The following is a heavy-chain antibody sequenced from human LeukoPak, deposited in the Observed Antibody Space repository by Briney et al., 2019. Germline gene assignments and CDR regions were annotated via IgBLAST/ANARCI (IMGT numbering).Heavy chain of an antibody. CDR3: ARDSSSSWYLVGAYGMDV. V-gene: IGHV1-3*01. CDR1: GYTFTSYA. D-gene: IGHD6-13*01. J-gene: IGHJ6*02. Sequence: ASVKVSCKASGYTFTSYAMHWVRQAPGQRLEWMGWINAGNGNTKYSQKFQGRVTITRDTSPSTAYMELSSLRSEDTAVYYCARDSSSSWYLVGAYGMDVWGQGTTVTVSS. CDR2: INAGNGNT.